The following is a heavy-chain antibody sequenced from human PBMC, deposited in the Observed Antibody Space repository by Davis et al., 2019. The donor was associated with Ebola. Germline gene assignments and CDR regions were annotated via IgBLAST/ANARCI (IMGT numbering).Heavy chain of an antibody. CDR2: ISGTGSST. V-gene: IGHV3-23*01. CDR1: GFTFSSYA. J-gene: IGHJ4*02. D-gene: IGHD2-15*01. Sequence: GESLKISCAASGFTFSSYAMSWVRQAPGKGLQWVSAISGTGSSTYYADSVKGRFTISRDNSKNKLYLQMNSLRVEDTAVYYCARGEVVAGFGVYSTRGIDYWGQGTLVTVSS. CDR3: ARGEVVAGFGVYSTRGIDY.